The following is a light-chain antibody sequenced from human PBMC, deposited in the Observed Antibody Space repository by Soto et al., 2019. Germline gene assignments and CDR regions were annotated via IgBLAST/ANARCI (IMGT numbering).Light chain of an antibody. V-gene: IGLV2-14*01. CDR1: SSDVGGYNY. CDR3: SSYTSSSTWV. J-gene: IGLJ3*02. CDR2: EVS. Sequence: QSALTQPASVSGSPGQSITISCTGTSSDVGGYNYVSWYQQHPGKAPKLMIYEVSNRPSGVSNRFSGSKSGNTASLPISGIQAEDEADYYCSSYTSSSTWVFGGGTKLTVL.